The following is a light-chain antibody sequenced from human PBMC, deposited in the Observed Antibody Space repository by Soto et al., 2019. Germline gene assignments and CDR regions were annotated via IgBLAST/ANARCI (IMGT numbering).Light chain of an antibody. CDR1: QSVSSSY. V-gene: IGKV3-20*01. Sequence: EIVLTQSPGTLSLSPGERATLSCRASQSVSSSYLAWYQQKPGQAPRLLIYGASSRATGIPDRFSGSGSGTDFTLTISRLEPEDFAVDYCQQYGSSPQTFGQGNKVEIK. CDR3: QQYGSSPQT. J-gene: IGKJ1*01. CDR2: GAS.